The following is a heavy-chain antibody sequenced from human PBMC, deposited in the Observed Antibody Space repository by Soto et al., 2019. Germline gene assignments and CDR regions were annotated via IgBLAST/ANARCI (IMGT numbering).Heavy chain of an antibody. J-gene: IGHJ4*02. CDR2: ISAYNGNT. V-gene: IGHV1-18*04. D-gene: IGHD6-6*01. Sequence: QVRLVLSGDELKKPGASMKVSCKASGYAFSDHGISWVRQAPGQGLEWIGWISAYNGNTNYAQKFQGRVTVTTDASTTPAYMEVRRLTSDDTAVYYCARDHRYSSSFFDSWSQGTLITVSS. CDR1: GYAFSDHG. CDR3: ARDHRYSSSFFDS.